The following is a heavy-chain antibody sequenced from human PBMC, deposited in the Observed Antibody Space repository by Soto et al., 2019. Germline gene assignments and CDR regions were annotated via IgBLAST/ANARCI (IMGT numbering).Heavy chain of an antibody. CDR3: ARRINYYDYVPGEYYGMDV. CDR1: GGTFSSYA. CDR2: IIPIFGTA. Sequence: QVQLVQSGAEVKKPGSSVKVSCKASGGTFSSYAISWVRQAPGQGLEWMGGIIPIFGTANYAQKFQGRVTITADEATSTAYMELSSLSSEDTAVYYCARRINYYDYVPGEYYGMDVWGQGTTVTVSS. D-gene: IGHD3-22*01. J-gene: IGHJ6*02. V-gene: IGHV1-69*01.